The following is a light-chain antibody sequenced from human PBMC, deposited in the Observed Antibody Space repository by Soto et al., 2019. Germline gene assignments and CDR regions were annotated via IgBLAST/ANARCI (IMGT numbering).Light chain of an antibody. CDR2: YDD. J-gene: IGLJ1*01. CDR1: NIESKS. V-gene: IGLV3-21*02. CDR3: QVWDGSSDLV. Sequence: SYELTQPPSVSVARGQTATITCGGNNIESKSVHWYQQRPGQAPVLVIYYDDDRPSGIPERFSGSNSGNTATLTISRVEAGDEADYFCQVWDGSSDLVFGSGTKLTVL.